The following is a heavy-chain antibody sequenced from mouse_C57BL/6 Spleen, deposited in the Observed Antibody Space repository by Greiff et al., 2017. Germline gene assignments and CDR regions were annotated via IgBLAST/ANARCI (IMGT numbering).Heavy chain of an antibody. CDR3: TSAYDSNLAWFAY. D-gene: IGHD2-5*01. Sequence: SGAELVRPGASVTLSCKASGYTFTDYQMHWVKQTPVHGLEWIGAIDPETGGTAYNQKFKGKAILTADKSSSTAYMELRSLTSEDSAVYYCTSAYDSNLAWFAYWGQGTLVTVSA. CDR2: IDPETGGT. CDR1: GYTFTDYQ. V-gene: IGHV1-15*01. J-gene: IGHJ3*01.